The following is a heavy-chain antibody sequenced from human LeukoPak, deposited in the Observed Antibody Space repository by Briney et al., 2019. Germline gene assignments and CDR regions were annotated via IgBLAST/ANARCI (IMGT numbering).Heavy chain of an antibody. CDR3: ARDRGWRSGGYYLYYFDF. D-gene: IGHD3-22*01. CDR1: VFTLSGYF. CDR2: IKGDGSEK. J-gene: IGHJ4*02. Sequence: PGGSLRLSCAASVFTLSGYFMSWVRQAPGEGLEWVASIKGDGSEKYYVDSVKGRFTISRDNAKNSLYLQMNSLRAEDTAVYFCARDRGWRSGGYYLYYFDFWGQGTLVTVSS. V-gene: IGHV3-7*01.